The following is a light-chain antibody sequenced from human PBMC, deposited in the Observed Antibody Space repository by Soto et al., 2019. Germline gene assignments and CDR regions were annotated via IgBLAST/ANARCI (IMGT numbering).Light chain of an antibody. CDR3: HQYGSTPFR. Sequence: EIVLTQSPGTLSLSPGDRATLSCRASQSVSTNYLAWYQQSLGQAPRLLIYGASSRATGIPDRFSGNGSGTDFTLTISRLEPEDFAVYYCHQYGSTPFRFGPGTKVDIK. CDR1: QSVSTNY. CDR2: GAS. J-gene: IGKJ3*01. V-gene: IGKV3-20*01.